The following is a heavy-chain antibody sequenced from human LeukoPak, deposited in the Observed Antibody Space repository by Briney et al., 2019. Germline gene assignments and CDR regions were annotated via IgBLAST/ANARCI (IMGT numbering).Heavy chain of an antibody. J-gene: IGHJ4*02. V-gene: IGHV4-34*01. D-gene: IGHD3-10*01. Sequence: KPSETLSLTCAVYGGSFSGYYWSWIRQPPGKGLEWIGEINHSGSTNYNPSLKSRVTISVDTSKNQFSLKLSSVTAADTAVYYCGXXXXXXSXXFXXSXSYXKFVTRYYFDYWGQGTLVTVSS. CDR3: GXXXXXXSXXFXXSXSYXKFVTRYYFDY. CDR2: INHSGST. CDR1: GGSFSGYY.